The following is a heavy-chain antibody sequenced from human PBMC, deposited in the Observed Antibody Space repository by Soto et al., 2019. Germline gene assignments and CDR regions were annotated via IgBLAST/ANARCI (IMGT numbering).Heavy chain of an antibody. CDR2: IYYSGST. D-gene: IGHD2-2*01. CDR1: GGSISSYY. Sequence: SETLSLTCTVSGGSISSYYWSWIRQPPGKGLEWIGYIYYSGSTNYNPSLKSRVTVSVDTSKNQFSLKLSSVTAADTAVYYCARSGRVPAAMDFDYWGQGTLVTVSS. CDR3: ARSGRVPAAMDFDY. J-gene: IGHJ4*02. V-gene: IGHV4-59*01.